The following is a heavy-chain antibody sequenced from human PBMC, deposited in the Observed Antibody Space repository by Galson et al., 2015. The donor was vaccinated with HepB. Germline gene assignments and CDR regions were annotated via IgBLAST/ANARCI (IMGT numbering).Heavy chain of an antibody. CDR1: EFILSMYW. J-gene: IGHJ6*02. CDR2: IKEDGSEK. D-gene: IGHD3-10*01. CDR3: ARVKRGEWYSFYYYGMDV. V-gene: IGHV3-7*04. Sequence: SLRLSCAASEFILSMYWMNWVRQAPGKGLEWVANIKEDGSEKNYVDSVKGRFAIARDNAKNSLYLQMNSLGAEDTAVYYCARVKRGEWYSFYYYGMDVRGRGTTVTASS.